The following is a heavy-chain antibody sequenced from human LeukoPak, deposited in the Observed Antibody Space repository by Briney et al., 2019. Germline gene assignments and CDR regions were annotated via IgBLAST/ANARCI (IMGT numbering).Heavy chain of an antibody. CDR1: GYTFTSYY. CDR2: INPSGGST. Sequence: GASVKVSCKASGYTFTSYYMHWVRQAPGQGLEWMGIINPSGGSTSYAQKFQGRVTMTRDTSTSTVYMELSSLRSEDTAVYYCARPRYCSSTSCSGEFDPWGQGTLVTVSS. CDR3: ARPRYCSSTSCSGEFDP. D-gene: IGHD2-2*01. J-gene: IGHJ5*02. V-gene: IGHV1-46*01.